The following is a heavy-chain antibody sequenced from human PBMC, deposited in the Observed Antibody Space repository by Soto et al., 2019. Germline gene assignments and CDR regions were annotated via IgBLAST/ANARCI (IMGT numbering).Heavy chain of an antibody. CDR2: IYYSGST. J-gene: IGHJ3*02. CDR3: AKHDTMIVVVITSRDAFDI. Sequence: SETLSLTCTVSGGSISSYYWSWIRQPPGKGLEWIGYIYYSGSTNYNPSLKSRVTISVDTSKNQFSLKLSSVTAADTAVYYCAKHDTMIVVVITSRDAFDIWGQGTMVTVSS. D-gene: IGHD3-22*01. V-gene: IGHV4-59*01. CDR1: GGSISSYY.